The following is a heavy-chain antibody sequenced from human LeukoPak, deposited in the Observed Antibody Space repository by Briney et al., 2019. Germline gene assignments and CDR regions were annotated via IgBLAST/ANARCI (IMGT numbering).Heavy chain of an antibody. Sequence: SXTLSLTCTVSGGSISSYYWSWIRQSPGQGLECIGYISNSGNTNYNPSLASRVTISLDTSNNQFSLKLDSVTPADTAVYYCASTYSSRFYFDFWGQGSLVTVSS. CDR3: ASTYSSRFYFDF. CDR1: GGSISSYY. J-gene: IGHJ4*02. V-gene: IGHV4-59*01. D-gene: IGHD6-13*01. CDR2: ISNSGNT.